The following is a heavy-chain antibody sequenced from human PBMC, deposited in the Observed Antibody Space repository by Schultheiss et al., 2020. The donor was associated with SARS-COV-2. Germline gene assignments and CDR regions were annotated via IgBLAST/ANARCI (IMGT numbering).Heavy chain of an antibody. D-gene: IGHD2-2*01. J-gene: IGHJ6*02. CDR2: IYYSGST. Sequence: SETLSLTCTVSRGSVSSGGYYWSWIRQHPGKGLEWIGYIYYSGSTYYNPSLKSRVTISVDTSKNQFSLKLSSVTAADTAVYYCARDRGVVDPTWYYYGMDVWGQGTTVTVSS. CDR3: ARDRGVVDPTWYYYGMDV. CDR1: RGSVSSGGYY. V-gene: IGHV4-31*03.